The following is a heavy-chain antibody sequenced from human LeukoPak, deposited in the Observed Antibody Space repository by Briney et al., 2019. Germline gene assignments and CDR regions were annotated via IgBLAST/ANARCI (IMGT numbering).Heavy chain of an antibody. Sequence: GESLRLSCAASGFTFSNVWMSWVRQVPGKGLEWVGRIRRKTDGETTDHAAPVKGRFTISRDDSKNTLYLQMNSLKTEDTAVYYCVTDLVIKGYFDYWGQGAQVTVSS. CDR1: GFTFSNVW. CDR2: IRRKTDGETT. V-gene: IGHV3-15*01. D-gene: IGHD2-21*01. CDR3: VTDLVIKGYFDY. J-gene: IGHJ4*02.